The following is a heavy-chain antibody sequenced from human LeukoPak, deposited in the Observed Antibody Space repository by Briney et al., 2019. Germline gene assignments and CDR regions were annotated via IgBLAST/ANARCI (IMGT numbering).Heavy chain of an antibody. J-gene: IGHJ6*03. CDR2: IHDSGTT. D-gene: IGHD3-22*01. Sequence: SETLSLTCTVSGGSISSYYWSWIRQPPGKGLEWFGYIHDSGTTNYNPSLKSRVTISVDTSKNQFSLKLSSVTAADTAVYYCARGAHYYDSSGLTQGYYYYYYMDVWGKGTTVTISS. V-gene: IGHV4-59*01. CDR3: ARGAHYYDSSGLTQGYYYYYYMDV. CDR1: GGSISSYY.